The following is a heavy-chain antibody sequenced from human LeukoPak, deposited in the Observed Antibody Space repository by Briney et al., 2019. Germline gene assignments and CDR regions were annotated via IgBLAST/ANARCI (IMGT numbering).Heavy chain of an antibody. V-gene: IGHV3-21*01. CDR3: ARDASGGYDSGY. J-gene: IGHJ4*02. CDR1: GFTFSSYS. Sequence: GGSLRLSCAASGFTFSSYSMNWVRQAPGKGLEWVSSISSSSGYVYYADSVKGRFTISRDNAKNSLYLQMNSLRAEDTAVYYCARDASGGYDSGYWGQGTLVTVSS. D-gene: IGHD5-12*01. CDR2: ISSSSGYV.